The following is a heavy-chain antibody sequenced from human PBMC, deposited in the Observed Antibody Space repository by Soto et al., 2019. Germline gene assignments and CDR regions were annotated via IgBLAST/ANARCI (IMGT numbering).Heavy chain of an antibody. V-gene: IGHV3-23*01. CDR2: ITDTGGDA. Sequence: GGSLRLSCVASGRTFGSRAMSWVRLSPGEGLEWVSTITDTGGDAKYADSVRGRVAISRDNSKNTLYLQMNSLIAEDTAVYYCARDYTIWQXLVGYYYYPYSMHVCGQGTTLTVSS. D-gene: IGHD3-3*01. CDR1: GRTFGSRA. CDR3: ARDYTIWQXLVGYYYYPYSMHV. J-gene: IGHJ6*02.